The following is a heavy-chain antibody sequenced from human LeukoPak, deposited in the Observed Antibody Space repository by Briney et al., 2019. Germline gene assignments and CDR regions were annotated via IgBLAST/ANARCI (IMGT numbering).Heavy chain of an antibody. D-gene: IGHD2-15*01. Sequence: PSETLSLTCTVSGYSISSGYYWGWIRQPPGKGLEWIGSIYHSGSTYYNPSLKSRVTISVDTSKNQFSLKLSSVTAADTAVYYCARLLTHYYFDYWGQGTLVTASS. V-gene: IGHV4-38-2*02. CDR1: GYSISSGYY. CDR2: IYHSGST. CDR3: ARLLTHYYFDY. J-gene: IGHJ4*02.